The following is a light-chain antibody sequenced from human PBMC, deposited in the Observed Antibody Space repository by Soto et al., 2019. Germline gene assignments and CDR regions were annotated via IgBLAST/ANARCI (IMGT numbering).Light chain of an antibody. J-gene: IGKJ2*01. CDR1: QSLSTN. V-gene: IGKV3-15*01. CDR3: QQYSNWPPYT. CDR2: GAS. Sequence: EIVMTQSPATLSVSPGERATLSCRASQSLSTNLAWYQQKPGQAPRLLISGASTSATGIPARFSGSGSGTEFTLTISSLQSEDFAVYYCQQYSNWPPYTFGQGTKLEIK.